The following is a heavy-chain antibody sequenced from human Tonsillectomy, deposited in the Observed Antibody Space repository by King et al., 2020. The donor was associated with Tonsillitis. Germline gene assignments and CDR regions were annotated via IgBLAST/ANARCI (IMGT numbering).Heavy chain of an antibody. D-gene: IGHD1-26*01. CDR2: INTNTGNP. J-gene: IGHJ6*02. V-gene: IGHV7-4-1*02. Sequence: VQLVQSGSELKKPGASVKVSCKASGYTFTSYAINWVRQAPGQGLEWMGWINTNTGNPTSAQGFTGRFVFSLDTTVSTAYLQISSLKAEDTAVYYCARPEVDRDGRYYGMDVWGQGTTVTVSS. CDR3: ARPEVDRDGRYYGMDV. CDR1: GYTFTSYA.